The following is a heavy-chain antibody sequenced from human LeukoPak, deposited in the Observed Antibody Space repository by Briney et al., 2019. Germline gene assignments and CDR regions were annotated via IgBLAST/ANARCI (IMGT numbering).Heavy chain of an antibody. D-gene: IGHD4-17*01. J-gene: IGHJ4*02. CDR3: ARATVTPDTCFDY. V-gene: IGHV4-39*07. Sequence: PSETLSLTCSVSGGSLRSSTYLWGWLRQPPGKGLEWIGSIYHSGSTYYNPSLKSRVTISVDTSKNQFSLKLSSVTAADTAVYYCARATVTPDTCFDYWGQGTLVTVSS. CDR1: GGSLRSSTYL. CDR2: IYHSGST.